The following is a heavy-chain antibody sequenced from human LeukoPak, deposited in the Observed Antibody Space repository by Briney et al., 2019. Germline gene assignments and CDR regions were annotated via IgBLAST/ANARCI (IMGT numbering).Heavy chain of an antibody. CDR1: GFTFSSYG. J-gene: IGHJ4*02. CDR3: GCSRTLDY. D-gene: IGHD2-2*01. V-gene: IGHV3-48*01. CDR2: ISTSSSTI. Sequence: GGSLRLSCAASGFTFSSYGMNWVRQAPGKGLEWVSYISTSSSTIYYADSLKGRFTISRDNAKNSLYLQMNSLRAEDTAVYYCGCSRTLDYWGQGTLVTVSS.